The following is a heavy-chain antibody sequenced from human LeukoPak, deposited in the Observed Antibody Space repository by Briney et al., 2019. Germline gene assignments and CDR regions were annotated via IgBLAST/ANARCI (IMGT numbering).Heavy chain of an antibody. CDR1: GYSFTSYW. CDR2: IYPGDSDT. CDR3: ARRQGYSYGHRWFDP. J-gene: IGHJ5*02. V-gene: IGHV5-51*01. Sequence: GESLKISCKGSGYSFTSYWIGWVRQMPGKGLEWMGIIYPGDSDTRYSPSFQGQVTISADKSISTAYLQWSSLKASDTAMYYCARRQGYSYGHRWFDPWGQGALVTVSS. D-gene: IGHD5-18*01.